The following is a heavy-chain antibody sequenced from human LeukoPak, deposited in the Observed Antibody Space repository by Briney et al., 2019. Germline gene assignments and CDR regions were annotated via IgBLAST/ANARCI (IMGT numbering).Heavy chain of an antibody. CDR2: IIPIFGTA. J-gene: IGHJ4*02. D-gene: IGHD2-15*01. CDR1: GGTFSSYA. CDR3: AREGRYCSGGSCYESYSDY. Sequence: GASVKVSCKASGGTFSSYATSWVRQAPGQGLEWMGWIIPIFGTANYAQKFQGRVTITTDESTSTPYIELSSLRSEDTAVYYCAREGRYCSGGSCYESYSDYWGEGTLVTVSS. V-gene: IGHV1-69*05.